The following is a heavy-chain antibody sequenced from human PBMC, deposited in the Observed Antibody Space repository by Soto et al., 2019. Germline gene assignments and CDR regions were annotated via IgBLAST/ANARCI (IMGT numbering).Heavy chain of an antibody. J-gene: IGHJ4*02. V-gene: IGHV3-23*01. CDR1: GFTFSSYA. CDR2: ISGSGGST. Sequence: GGSLRLSCAASGFTFSSYAMSWVRQAPGKGLEWVSAISGSGGSTYYADSVKGRFTISRDNSKNTLYLQMNSLRAEDTAVYYCAKGDSYGSGSYPHYYFDYWGQGTLVTVSS. CDR3: AKGDSYGSGSYPHYYFDY. D-gene: IGHD3-10*01.